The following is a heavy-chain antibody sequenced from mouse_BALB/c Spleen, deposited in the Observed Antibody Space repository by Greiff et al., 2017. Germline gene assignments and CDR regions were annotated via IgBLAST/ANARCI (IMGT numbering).Heavy chain of an antibody. Sequence: EVKLMESGGGLVKPGGSLKLSCAASGFTFSSYAMSWVRQSPEKRLEWVAEISSGGSYTYYPDTVTGRFTISRDNAKNTLYLEMSSLRSEDTAMYYCARASLYYGSSPWYFDVWGAGTTVTVSS. CDR3: ARASLYYGSSPWYFDV. V-gene: IGHV5-9-4*01. CDR1: GFTFSSYA. D-gene: IGHD1-1*01. CDR2: ISSGGSYT. J-gene: IGHJ1*01.